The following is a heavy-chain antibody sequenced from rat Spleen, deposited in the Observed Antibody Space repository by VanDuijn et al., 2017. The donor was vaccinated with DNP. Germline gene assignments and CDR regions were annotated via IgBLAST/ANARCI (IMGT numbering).Heavy chain of an antibody. CDR1: GFTFSNYY. D-gene: IGHD2-2*01. J-gene: IGHJ2*01. Sequence: EVQLVESGGGLVQPGRSIKLSCATSGFTFSNYYMAWVRQAPAKGLEWVASITTGGGYTYYRDSVKGRFTIYRDNAKSTLYLQMDSLRSEETATYYCARRDTFYYFDYWGQGVMVTVSS. V-gene: IGHV5S11*01. CDR3: ARRDTFYYFDY. CDR2: ITTGGGYT.